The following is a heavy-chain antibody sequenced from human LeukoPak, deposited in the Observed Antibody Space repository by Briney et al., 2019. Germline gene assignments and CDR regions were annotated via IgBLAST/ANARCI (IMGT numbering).Heavy chain of an antibody. V-gene: IGHV3-9*01. CDR2: ISWNSGSI. Sequence: PGGSLRLSCAASGFTFDDYAMHWVRQAPGKGLEWVSGISWNSGSIGYADSVKGRFTISRDNNKNSLYLQMNSLRTEDTAFYYCAKGRAADASIRDWGQGTLVTVSS. D-gene: IGHD6-13*01. CDR1: GFTFDDYA. J-gene: IGHJ4*02. CDR3: AKGRAADASIRD.